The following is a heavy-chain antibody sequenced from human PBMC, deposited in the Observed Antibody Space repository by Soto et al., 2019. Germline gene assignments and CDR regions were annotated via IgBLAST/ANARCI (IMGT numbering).Heavy chain of an antibody. CDR3: ARARVLRTTYYYYYMDV. V-gene: IGHV4-34*01. J-gene: IGHJ6*03. CDR2: INHSGST. CDR1: GGSFSGYY. Sequence: SETLSLTCAVYGGSFSGYYWSWIRQPPGKGLEWIGEINHSGSTNYNPSLKSRVTISVDTSKNQFSLKLSSVTAADTAVYYCARARVLRTTYYYYYMDVWGKGITVTVSS. D-gene: IGHD4-17*01.